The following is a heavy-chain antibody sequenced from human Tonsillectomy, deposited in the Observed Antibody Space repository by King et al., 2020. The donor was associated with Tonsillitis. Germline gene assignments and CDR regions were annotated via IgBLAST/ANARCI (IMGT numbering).Heavy chain of an antibody. CDR3: AKSTPMDPFDY. CDR2: IKQDGSEK. V-gene: IGHV3-7*03. Sequence: VQLVESGGGLVQPGGSLRLSCTASGFTFSIYWSSWCRRAPGRGLEGVANIKQDGSEKYYGDSVKGLFTISRDNAKDSVYLQMNSLRAEDTALYYCAKSTPMDPFDYWGQGTLVTVSS. J-gene: IGHJ4*02. CDR1: GFTFSIYW. D-gene: IGHD5-18*01.